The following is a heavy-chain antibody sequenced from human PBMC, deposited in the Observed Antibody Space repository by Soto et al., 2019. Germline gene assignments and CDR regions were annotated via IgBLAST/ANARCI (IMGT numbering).Heavy chain of an antibody. CDR2: ISSSSSTI. J-gene: IGHJ6*03. D-gene: IGHD6-13*01. V-gene: IGHV3-48*01. CDR1: GFTFSSYS. CDR3: ARVAAPYYYYMDV. Sequence: GGSLRLSCAASGFTFSSYSMNWVRQAPGKGLEWVSYISSSSSTIYYAGSVKGRFTISRDNAKNSLYLQMNSLRAEDTAVYYCARVAAPYYYYMDVWGKGTTVTVSS.